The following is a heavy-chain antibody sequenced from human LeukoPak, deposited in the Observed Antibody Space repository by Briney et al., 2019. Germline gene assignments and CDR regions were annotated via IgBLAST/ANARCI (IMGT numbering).Heavy chain of an antibody. CDR2: IRYDGSNK. CDR3: ARHMDWAFDY. V-gene: IGHV3-30*02. Sequence: PGGSLRLSCAASGFTFSNYGMHWVRQAPGKGLEWVTFIRYDGSNKYYADSVKGRFTISRDNSKNTLYLQMNSLRAEDTAVYYCARHMDWAFDYWGPGILVIVS. J-gene: IGHJ4*02. CDR1: GFTFSNYG. D-gene: IGHD3/OR15-3a*01.